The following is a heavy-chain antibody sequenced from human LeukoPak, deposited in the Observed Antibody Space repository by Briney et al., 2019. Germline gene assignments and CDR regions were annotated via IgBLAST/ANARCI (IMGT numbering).Heavy chain of an antibody. CDR2: IYTSGST. J-gene: IGHJ4*02. CDR3: ARDGMVRGVTLPDY. D-gene: IGHD3-10*01. Sequence: SETLSLTCTVSGGSISSYYWSWIRQPAGKGLEWIGRIYTSGSTNYNPSLKSRVTMSVDASENQFSLKLSSVTAADTAVYYCARDGMVRGVTLPDYWGQGTLVTVSS. V-gene: IGHV4-4*07. CDR1: GGSISSYY.